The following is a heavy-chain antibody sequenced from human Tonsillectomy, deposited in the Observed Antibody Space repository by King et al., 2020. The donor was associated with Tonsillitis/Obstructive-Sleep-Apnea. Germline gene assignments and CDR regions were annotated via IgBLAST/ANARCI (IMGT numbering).Heavy chain of an antibody. CDR2: ISSSSSTI. CDR1: GFTFSSYS. CDR3: ARDSYYDVWSGYPHYWYFDL. Sequence: VQLVESGGGLVQPGGSLRLSCAASGFTFSSYSMNWVRQAPGKGLEWVSYISSSSSTIYYADSVKGRFTISRDNAKNSLYLQMNSLRDEDTAVYYCARDSYYDVWSGYPHYWYFDLWGRGTLVTVSS. J-gene: IGHJ2*01. V-gene: IGHV3-48*02. D-gene: IGHD3-3*01.